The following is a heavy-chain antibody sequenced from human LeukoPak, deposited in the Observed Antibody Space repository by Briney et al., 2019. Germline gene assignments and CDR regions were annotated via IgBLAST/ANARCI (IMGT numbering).Heavy chain of an antibody. CDR3: ARVTGDRVYYFDY. V-gene: IGHV3-30*03. CDR1: GFTFSSYG. Sequence: QSGGSLRLSCAASGFTFSSYGMHWVRQAPGKGLEWVAVISYDGSNKYYADSVKGRFTISRDNAKNSLYLQMNSLRAEDTAVYYCARVTGDRVYYFDYWGQGTLVTVSS. J-gene: IGHJ4*02. D-gene: IGHD7-27*01. CDR2: ISYDGSNK.